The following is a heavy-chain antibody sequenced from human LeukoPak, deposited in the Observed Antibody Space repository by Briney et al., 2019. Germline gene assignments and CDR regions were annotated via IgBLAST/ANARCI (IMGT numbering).Heavy chain of an antibody. V-gene: IGHV1-18*01. J-gene: IGHJ4*02. CDR2: ISAYNGNT. Sequence: ASVKVSCKASGYTFTSYGISWVRQAPGQGLEWMGWISAYNGNTNYAQKLQSGVTMTTDTSTSTAYMELRSLRSDDTAVYYCARDRPGIAAAATDYWGQGTLVTVSS. CDR1: GYTFTSYG. CDR3: ARDRPGIAAAATDY. D-gene: IGHD6-13*01.